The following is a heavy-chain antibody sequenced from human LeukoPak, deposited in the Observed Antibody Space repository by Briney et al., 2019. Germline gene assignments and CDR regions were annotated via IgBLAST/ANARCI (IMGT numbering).Heavy chain of an antibody. CDR1: GFPFSRYW. V-gene: IGHV3-7*01. D-gene: IGHD3-10*01. J-gene: IGHJ4*02. CDR3: ARDPTYDSGSPLGY. CDR2: IKYDGSEK. Sequence: PGGSLRLSCAASGFPFSRYWMTWVRQAPGKGLEWVANIKYDGSEKFYVGSERGRFTISRDNTNNSLHLQMNSLRAEDTAIYYCARDPTYDSGSPLGYGGQGTLVAVSS.